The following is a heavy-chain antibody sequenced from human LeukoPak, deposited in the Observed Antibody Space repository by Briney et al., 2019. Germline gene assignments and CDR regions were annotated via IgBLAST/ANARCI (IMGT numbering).Heavy chain of an antibody. J-gene: IGHJ4*02. V-gene: IGHV3-48*01. Sequence: GGSLRLSCTASGFSFSSYSMNWVRQAPGKGPEWVAYIAYTNTIHYADSVRGRFAISRDNAKNSLYLQLNSLRAEDTAVYYCARDPHSLDYWGQGTRVTVSS. CDR3: ARDPHSLDY. CDR1: GFSFSSYS. CDR2: IAYTNTI.